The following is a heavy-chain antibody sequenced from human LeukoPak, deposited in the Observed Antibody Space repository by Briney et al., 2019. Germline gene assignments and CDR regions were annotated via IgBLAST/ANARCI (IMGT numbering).Heavy chain of an antibody. CDR1: GFTFSSFE. V-gene: IGHV3-48*03. D-gene: IGHD6-13*01. J-gene: IGHJ4*02. Sequence: GGSLRLSCSASGFTFSSFEMDWVRQAPGKGLEWLSYMSSRDNTRYYAESVRGRFTMSKDNAKNTLSLQMNSLRAEDTALYYCARETPYSSSWTAFDSWGQGTLVTVSS. CDR2: MSSRDNTR. CDR3: ARETPYSSSWTAFDS.